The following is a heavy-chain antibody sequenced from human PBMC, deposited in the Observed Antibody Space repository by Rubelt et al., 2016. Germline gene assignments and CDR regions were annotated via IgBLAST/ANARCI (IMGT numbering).Heavy chain of an antibody. CDR3: ARVQYSSGWYFDY. CDR1: GGTFSSYA. CDR2: IIPIFGTA. J-gene: IGHJ4*02. Sequence: QVQLVQSGAEVKKPGSSVKVSCKASGGTFSSYAISWVRQAPGQGLEWLGGIIPIFGTANYAQKFQGRVPITADESTRTAYMGLSSLGSEDTAVYYCARVQYSSGWYFDYWGQGTLVTVSS. V-gene: IGHV1-69*01. D-gene: IGHD6-19*01.